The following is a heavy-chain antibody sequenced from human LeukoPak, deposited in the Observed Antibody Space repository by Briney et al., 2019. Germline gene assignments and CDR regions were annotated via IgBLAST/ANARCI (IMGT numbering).Heavy chain of an antibody. D-gene: IGHD4-17*01. CDR3: ARGNTVTYFVS. J-gene: IGHJ5*02. CDR1: GFTDSRNY. CDR2: IYSGRST. Sequence: PGGPLTLLCAASGFTDSRNYMIWLRQAPGKALEWVSHIYSGRSTYYADSVKGRFTIYRDNSKNTLYLQMNALRAEDTAVYYCARGNTVTYFVSWGEGTLVTVSS. V-gene: IGHV3-53*01.